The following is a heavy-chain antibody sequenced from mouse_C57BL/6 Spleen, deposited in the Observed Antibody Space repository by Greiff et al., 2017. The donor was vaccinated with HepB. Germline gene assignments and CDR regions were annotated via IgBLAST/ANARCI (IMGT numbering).Heavy chain of an antibody. D-gene: IGHD1-1*01. CDR3: AMPYYGSSFLDY. V-gene: IGHV5-17*01. J-gene: IGHJ2*01. CDR1: GFTFSDYG. CDR2: ISSGSSTI. Sequence: EVMLVESGGGLVKPGGSLKLSCAASGFTFSDYGMHWVRQAPEKGLEWVAYISSGSSTIYYADTVKGRFTISRDNTKNTLFLQMTSLRSEDTAMYYCAMPYYGSSFLDYWGQGTTLTVSS.